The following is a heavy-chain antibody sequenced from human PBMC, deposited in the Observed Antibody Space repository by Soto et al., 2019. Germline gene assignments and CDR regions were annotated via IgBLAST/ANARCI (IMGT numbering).Heavy chain of an antibody. D-gene: IGHD5-18*01. CDR2: IYHGGST. CDR1: GYSISSGYY. V-gene: IGHV4-38-2*01. J-gene: IGHJ3*01. CDR3: ATLDTPFAFDV. Sequence: SETLSLTCAVSGYSISSGYYWGWLRQPPGKGLEWIGSIYHGGSTYYNPSLNSRVTLSIDMTNNHVSLILNSVTAADTAVYYCATLDTPFAFDVWGQGAMVTVSS.